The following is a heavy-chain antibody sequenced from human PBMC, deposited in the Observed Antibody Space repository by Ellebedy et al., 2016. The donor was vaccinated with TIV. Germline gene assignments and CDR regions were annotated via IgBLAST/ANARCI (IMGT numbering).Heavy chain of an antibody. D-gene: IGHD3-10*01. CDR1: GFTFSDHY. CDR3: GRAFYDSGYYASGGN. J-gene: IGHJ4*02. Sequence: PGGSLRLSCAASGFTFSDHYMDWVRQAPGKGLEWVGRSRDKPNNYTTEYAASVKGRFTISRDDSKNSVFLQMNSLKTEDTAVYYCGRAFYDSGYYASGGNWGQGALVSVSS. V-gene: IGHV3-72*01. CDR2: SRDKPNNYTT.